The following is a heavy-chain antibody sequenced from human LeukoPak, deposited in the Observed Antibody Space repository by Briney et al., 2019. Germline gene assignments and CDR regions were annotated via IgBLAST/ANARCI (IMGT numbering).Heavy chain of an antibody. V-gene: IGHV3-66*01. Sequence: GGSLRLSCAASGFTVSSNYMSWVRQAPGKGLEWVSVIYSGGSTYYADSVKGRFTISRDNPKNTLYLQMNSLRAEDTAVYYCARGARYSSGWYYFDYWGQGTLVTVSS. D-gene: IGHD6-19*01. CDR1: GFTVSSNY. J-gene: IGHJ4*02. CDR3: ARGARYSSGWYYFDY. CDR2: IYSGGST.